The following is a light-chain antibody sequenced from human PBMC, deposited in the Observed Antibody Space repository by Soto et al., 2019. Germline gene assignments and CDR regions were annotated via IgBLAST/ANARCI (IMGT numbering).Light chain of an antibody. V-gene: IGKV3-20*01. CDR2: GAS. Sequence: ENVLTQSPGTLSLSPGARATLSCRASQSVSSSYFAWYQQKPGQAPRRLIYGASSMATRIPDRFSGSGSGTDFTLNIRRLEPEDFAVYYCQQYGNSVITFGGGTKGEIK. CDR3: QQYGNSVIT. J-gene: IGKJ4*01. CDR1: QSVSSSY.